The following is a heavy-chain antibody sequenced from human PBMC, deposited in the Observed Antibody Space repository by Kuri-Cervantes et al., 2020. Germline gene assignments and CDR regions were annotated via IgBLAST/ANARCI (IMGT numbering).Heavy chain of an antibody. J-gene: IGHJ4*02. CDR1: GGSISSSSYY. V-gene: IGHV4-39*01. Sequence: SETLSLTCTVSGGSISSSSYYWGWIRPPPGKGLEWIGSIYYSGSTYDNPSLKSRVTISVDTSKNQFSLKLSSVTAADTAVYYCARVALYGDYEDYWGQGTLVTVSS. D-gene: IGHD4-17*01. CDR3: ARVALYGDYEDY. CDR2: IYYSGST.